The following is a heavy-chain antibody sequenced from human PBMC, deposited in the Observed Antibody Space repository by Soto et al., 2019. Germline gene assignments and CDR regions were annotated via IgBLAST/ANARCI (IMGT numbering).Heavy chain of an antibody. CDR3: AKVGTLIDDYYYMDV. V-gene: IGHV3-23*01. Sequence: EVQLLESGGGLVQPGGSLRLSCAASGFTFSSYAMSWVRQAPGKGLEWVSAISGSGGSTYYADSVKGRFTISRNNSKNTLYLQMNSLRAEDTAVYYCAKVGTLIDDYYYMDVWGKGTTVTVSS. D-gene: IGHD2-21*01. CDR2: ISGSGGST. CDR1: GFTFSSYA. J-gene: IGHJ6*03.